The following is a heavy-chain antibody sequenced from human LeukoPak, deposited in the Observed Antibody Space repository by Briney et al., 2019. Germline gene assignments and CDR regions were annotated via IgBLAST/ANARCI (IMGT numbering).Heavy chain of an antibody. CDR1: GFTFSNAW. V-gene: IGHV3-15*01. CDR2: IKSKTDGGTT. Sequence: GGSLRPSCAASGFTFSNAWMSWVRQAPGKGLEWVGRIKSKTDGGTTEYAAPVKGRFTISRDDSKDTLYLQMNSLNTEDTAVYYCTTYSSSWYYFDCWGQGTLVTVSS. J-gene: IGHJ4*02. CDR3: TTYSSSWYYFDC. D-gene: IGHD6-13*01.